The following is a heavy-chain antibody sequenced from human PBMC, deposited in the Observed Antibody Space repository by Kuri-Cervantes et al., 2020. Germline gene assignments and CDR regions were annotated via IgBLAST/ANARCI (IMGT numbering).Heavy chain of an antibody. D-gene: IGHD3-10*01. CDR2: INHSGST. J-gene: IGHJ4*02. Sequence: GSLRLSCAVYGGSFSGYYWSWIRQPPGKGLEWIGEINHSGSTNYNPSLKSRVTISVDKSKNQFSLRLSSVTAADTAVYYCARDSRGWFGEDYFDYWGQGTLVTVSS. V-gene: IGHV4-34*01. CDR3: ARDSRGWFGEDYFDY. CDR1: GGSFSGYY.